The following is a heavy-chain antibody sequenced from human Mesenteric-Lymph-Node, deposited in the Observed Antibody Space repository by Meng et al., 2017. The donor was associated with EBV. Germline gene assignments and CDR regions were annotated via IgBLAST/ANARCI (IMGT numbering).Heavy chain of an antibody. CDR1: GFSLDDYG. V-gene: IGHV3-20*04. D-gene: IGHD5-18*01. Sequence: EVARVGLGVGGVRPGGSLRLSCEGFGFSLDDYGMNWVRQTPGKGLEWVSGINWNAGSKGYADSVKGRFTISRDDAKNSLYLEMNSLRVEDTALYYCARENRYSYYFDLWGQGTLVTVSS. J-gene: IGHJ4*02. CDR2: INWNAGSK. CDR3: ARENRYSYYFDL.